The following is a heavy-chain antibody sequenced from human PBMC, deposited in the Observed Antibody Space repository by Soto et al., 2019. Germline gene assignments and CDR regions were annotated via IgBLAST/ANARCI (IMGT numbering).Heavy chain of an antibody. CDR1: GFTFSNYG. V-gene: IGHV3-30*18. CDR3: AKGRSESSAWYAFDY. J-gene: IGHJ4*02. Sequence: QVQLVESGGGVVQPGRSLRLSCAASGFTFSNYGMHWVRQAPGKGLEWVAGILYDGTNQYYEDSVKGRFTISRDNSRNTVYLQMSSLRAEDTAVYYCAKGRSESSAWYAFDYWGQGTLVSVSS. CDR2: ILYDGTNQ. D-gene: IGHD6-19*01.